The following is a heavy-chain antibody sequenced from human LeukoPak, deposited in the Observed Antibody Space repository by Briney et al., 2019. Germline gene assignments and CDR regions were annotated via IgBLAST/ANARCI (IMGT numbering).Heavy chain of an antibody. CDR3: ARDDGVATIIDY. CDR2: INPDSGVT. D-gene: IGHD5-24*01. V-gene: IGHV1-2*06. CDR1: GFTFSDHY. J-gene: IGHJ4*02. Sequence: GGSLRLSCVASGFTFSDHYIDWVRQAPGQGLEWMGRINPDSGVTKYAQKFQGRVTMTRDTSTRTGYMELTSLTSDDTAVYYCARDDGVATIIDYWGPGTLVTVSS.